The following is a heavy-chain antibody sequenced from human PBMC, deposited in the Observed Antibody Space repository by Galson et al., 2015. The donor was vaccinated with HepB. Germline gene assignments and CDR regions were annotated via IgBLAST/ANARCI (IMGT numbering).Heavy chain of an antibody. Sequence: QSGAEVKKPGGSLKISCKGSGYSFTNYWIGWVRQMPGRGLEWMGIIYPANSDTRYSPSFEGQVTISADKSLSTAYLQWSSLEASDTAMYYFTRLSGYGGMDVWGQGTTVTVSS. CDR3: TRLSGYGGMDV. D-gene: IGHD4-23*01. J-gene: IGHJ6*02. CDR1: GYSFTNYW. V-gene: IGHV5-51*01. CDR2: IYPANSDT.